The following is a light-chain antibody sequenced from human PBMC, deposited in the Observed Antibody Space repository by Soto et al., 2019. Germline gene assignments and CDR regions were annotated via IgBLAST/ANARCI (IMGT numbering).Light chain of an antibody. V-gene: IGLV1-51*01. J-gene: IGLJ2*01. CDR2: DSD. Sequence: QAVLTQPPSVSAALGQKVTVSCSGSSANIGSNYVSWYQQLPGTAPKLVIYDSDKRASEIPDRFSGSKSGTSATLDITGLQTGDEADYYCGAWDSSLSVVVFGGGTKLTVL. CDR3: GAWDSSLSVVV. CDR1: SANIGSNY.